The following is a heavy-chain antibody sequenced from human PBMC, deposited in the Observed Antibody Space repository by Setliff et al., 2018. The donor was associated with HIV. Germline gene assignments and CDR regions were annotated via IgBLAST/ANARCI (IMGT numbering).Heavy chain of an antibody. CDR1: GGSISSSDW. Sequence: PSETLSLTCAVSGGSISSSDWRSWVRQPPGKGLEWIGEINHSGSTNYNPSLKSRATISVDKSKKQFSLKVTSVTAADTAVYYCARDPRPSNYRLLWYFDFWGQGTLVTVSS. J-gene: IGHJ4*02. CDR2: INHSGST. CDR3: ARDPRPSNYRLLWYFDF. D-gene: IGHD2-2*01. V-gene: IGHV4-4*02.